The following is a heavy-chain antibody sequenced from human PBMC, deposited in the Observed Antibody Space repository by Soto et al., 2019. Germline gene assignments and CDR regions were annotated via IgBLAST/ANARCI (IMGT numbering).Heavy chain of an antibody. V-gene: IGHV1-3*01. D-gene: IGHD3-10*01. CDR2: INAGNGNT. CDR1: GYTFTSYA. J-gene: IGHJ6*03. CDR3: ARAVATMVRGVIRHYYYYMDV. Sequence: ASVKVSCKASGYTFTSYAMHWVRQAPGQRLEWMGWINAGNGNTKYSQKFQGRVTITRDTSASTAYMELSSLASEDTAVYYWARAVATMVRGVIRHYYYYMDVWGKGTTVTVSS.